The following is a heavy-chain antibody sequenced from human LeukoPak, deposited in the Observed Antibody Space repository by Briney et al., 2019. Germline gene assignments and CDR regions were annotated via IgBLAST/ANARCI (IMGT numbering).Heavy chain of an antibody. CDR3: ARAGDYGDYVGWFDP. Sequence: GGSLRLSCAASGFTFDDYAMHWVRQAPGKGLEWVSGISWNSGSIGYADSVKGRFTISRDNAKNSLYLQMNSLRAEDTALYYCARAGDYGDYVGWFDPWGQGTLVTVSS. D-gene: IGHD4-17*01. CDR2: ISWNSGSI. CDR1: GFTFDDYA. V-gene: IGHV3-9*01. J-gene: IGHJ5*02.